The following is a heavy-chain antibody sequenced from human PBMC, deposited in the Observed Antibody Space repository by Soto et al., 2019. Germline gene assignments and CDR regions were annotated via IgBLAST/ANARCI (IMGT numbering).Heavy chain of an antibody. CDR1: GGSISSGGYY. D-gene: IGHD2-15*01. CDR3: ARAPLLGYCSGGSCPRFDY. V-gene: IGHV4-31*03. CDR2: IYYSGST. J-gene: IGHJ4*02. Sequence: SETLSLTCTVSGGSISSGGYYWSWIRQHPGKGLEWIGYIYYSGSTYYNPSLKSRVTISVDTSKNQFSLKLSSVTAADTAVYYCARAPLLGYCSGGSCPRFDYWGQGTLVTVSS.